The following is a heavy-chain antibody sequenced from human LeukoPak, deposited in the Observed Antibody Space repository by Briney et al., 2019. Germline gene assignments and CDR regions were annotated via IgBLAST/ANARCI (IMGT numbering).Heavy chain of an antibody. CDR3: ARGSGWLPD. CDR2: IYNKGGT. Sequence: PSETLSLTCTVSGRCISISSWTWIRQPPGKGLEWIGCIYNKGGTNYNPSLKSRVTISLDTSKNQVSLQLTSVTAADTALYFCARGSGWLPDWGQGTLVTVSS. J-gene: IGHJ4*02. D-gene: IGHD5-24*01. CDR1: GRCISISS. V-gene: IGHV4-59*01.